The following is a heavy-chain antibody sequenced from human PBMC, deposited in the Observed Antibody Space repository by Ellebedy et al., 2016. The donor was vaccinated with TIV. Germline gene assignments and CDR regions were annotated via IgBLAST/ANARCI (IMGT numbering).Heavy chain of an antibody. D-gene: IGHD5-24*01. V-gene: IGHV4-39*07. CDR2: IYYSGST. Sequence: SETLSLXXTVSGGSISSSSYYWGWIRQPPGKGLEWIGSIYYSGSTYYNPSLKSRVTISVDTSKNQFSLKLSSVTAADTAVYYCARWVPATTDAFDIWGQGTMVTVSS. CDR1: GGSISSSSYY. CDR3: ARWVPATTDAFDI. J-gene: IGHJ3*02.